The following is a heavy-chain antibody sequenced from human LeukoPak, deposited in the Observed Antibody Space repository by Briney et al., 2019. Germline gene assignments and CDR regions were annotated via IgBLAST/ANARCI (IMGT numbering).Heavy chain of an antibody. V-gene: IGHV3-15*01. CDR2: IKSKTDGGTT. CDR1: GFNFNNAW. CDR3: TTDLPVDY. D-gene: IGHD6-19*01. Sequence: TGGSLRVSCVASGFNFNNAWMSWVRQAPGEGLEWVGRIKSKTDGGTTDYAAPVKARFTISRDDSKNTLYLQMNSLKTEDTAVYYCTTDLPVDYWGQGTLVTVSS. J-gene: IGHJ4*02.